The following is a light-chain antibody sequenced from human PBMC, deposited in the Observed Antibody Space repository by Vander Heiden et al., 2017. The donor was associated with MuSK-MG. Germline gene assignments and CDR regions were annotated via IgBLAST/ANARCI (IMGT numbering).Light chain of an antibody. V-gene: IGKV3-20*01. Sequence: EIVLTQSPGTLSLSPGERATLSCRASQSVSSSYLAWYQQKPGQAPRLLIYGASSRDTGIPDRFSGSGSGTDFTLTISILEPEDFAVYYCQQYGSSPISFGQGTRLEIK. CDR2: GAS. J-gene: IGKJ5*01. CDR1: QSVSSSY. CDR3: QQYGSSPIS.